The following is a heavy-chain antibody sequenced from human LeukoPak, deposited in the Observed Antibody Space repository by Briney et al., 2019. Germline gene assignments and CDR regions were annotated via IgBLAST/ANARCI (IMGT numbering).Heavy chain of an antibody. CDR1: VYSFTDKY. Sequence: ASVKVTCKASVYSFTDKYMYWVRQAPAQGLEWMGWINPNSGGTNYAQKFQGRVTMTTDTSMSTAYMELSRLTSDDTAVYYCARDLASCAGDCRSDGFDSWGQGLLVSVSS. J-gene: IGHJ4*02. V-gene: IGHV1-2*02. CDR2: INPNSGGT. CDR3: ARDLASCAGDCRSDGFDS. D-gene: IGHD2-21*02.